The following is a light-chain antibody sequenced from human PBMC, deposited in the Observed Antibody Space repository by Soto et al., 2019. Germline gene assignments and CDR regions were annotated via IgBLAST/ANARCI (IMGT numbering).Light chain of an antibody. Sequence: EIVMTQSPATLSLSPGERATLSCRASQSVSRHLAWYQQKPGQAPRLLIYDASNRATGIPARFSGSGSGTDFTLTISSLEPEDFAVYYCQQRNNWPPVTFGGGTKVDIK. CDR2: DAS. V-gene: IGKV3-11*01. CDR1: QSVSRH. J-gene: IGKJ4*01. CDR3: QQRNNWPPVT.